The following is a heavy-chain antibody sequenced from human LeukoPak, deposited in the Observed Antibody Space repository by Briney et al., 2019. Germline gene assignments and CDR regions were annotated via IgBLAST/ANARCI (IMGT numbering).Heavy chain of an antibody. CDR1: GFTFTNYA. D-gene: IGHD4-23*01. J-gene: IGHJ4*02. CDR2: VSSDETTK. V-gene: IGHV3-30-3*02. CDR3: VKKGGNNGRYDYFDY. Sequence: PGGSLRLSCAASGFTFTNYAIHWVSQAPGKGLEWLAVVSSDETTKFYADSVKGQFTISRDNSKDTVYLQMGSLRTEDTAVYYCVKKGGNNGRYDYFDYWGQGTLVTVSS.